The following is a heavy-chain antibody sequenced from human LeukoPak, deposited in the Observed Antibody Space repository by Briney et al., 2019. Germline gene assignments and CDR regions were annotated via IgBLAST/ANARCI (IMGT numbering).Heavy chain of an antibody. CDR1: GYTFTSYA. Sequence: ASVKVSCKASGYTFTSYAMHWVRQAPGQRLEWMGWINAGNGNTKYSQKFQGRVTITRDTSASTAYMELSSLRSEDTAVYYYARARAVAAVGKGNWFDPWGQGTLVTVSS. CDR2: INAGNGNT. V-gene: IGHV1-3*01. CDR3: ARARAVAAVGKGNWFDP. D-gene: IGHD6-19*01. J-gene: IGHJ5*02.